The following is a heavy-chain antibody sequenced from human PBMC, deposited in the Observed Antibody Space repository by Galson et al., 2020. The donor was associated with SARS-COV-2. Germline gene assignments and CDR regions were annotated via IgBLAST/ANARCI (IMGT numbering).Heavy chain of an antibody. Sequence: NSGGSLRLSCAASGFTFSDYYMSWIRQAPGKGLEWVSYISSSGSTIYYADSVKGRFTISRDNAKNSLYLQMNSLRAEDTAVYYCARVSNPVRSITMVRGFMDVWGQGTTVTVSS. CDR2: ISSSGSTI. CDR1: GFTFSDYY. V-gene: IGHV3-11*01. CDR3: ARVSNPVRSITMVRGFMDV. J-gene: IGHJ6*02. D-gene: IGHD3-10*01.